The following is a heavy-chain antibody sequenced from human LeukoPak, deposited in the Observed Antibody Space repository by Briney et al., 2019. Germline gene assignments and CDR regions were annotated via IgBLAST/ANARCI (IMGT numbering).Heavy chain of an antibody. V-gene: IGHV3-23*01. J-gene: IGHJ3*01. D-gene: IGHD3/OR15-3a*01. CDR2: IESHGATT. CDR3: ARDFGRPDAYDV. CDR1: GFSFNIYA. Sequence: GGSLRLSCAASGFSFNIYAMSWVRQAPGKGLEWVSRIESHGATTDYADSVKGRFTISRDNSKNTLYLQINCLRAEVTAVYYCARDFGRPDAYDVWGQGTLVTVSS.